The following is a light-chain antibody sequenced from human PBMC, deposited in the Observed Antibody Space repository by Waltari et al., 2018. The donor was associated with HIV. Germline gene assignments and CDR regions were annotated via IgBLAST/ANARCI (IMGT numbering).Light chain of an antibody. Sequence: EVVMTQSPATVSVSPGERATLSCRASQSLSSNLAWYQQKPGQAPRLLIYGASTRATGIPARFSGSGSGTEFTLTISTLQSEDIAVYYCQQYTNWPPGMYTFGQGTKLEI. J-gene: IGKJ2*01. CDR3: QQYTNWPPGMYT. V-gene: IGKV3-15*01. CDR2: GAS. CDR1: QSLSSN.